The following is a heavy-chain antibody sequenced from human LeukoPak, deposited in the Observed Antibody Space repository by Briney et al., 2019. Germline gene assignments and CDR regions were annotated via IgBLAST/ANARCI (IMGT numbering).Heavy chain of an antibody. J-gene: IGHJ4*02. Sequence: PGGSLRLSCAASGFTFSDYYMSWIRQAPGKGLEWVSYISSSGSTIYYADSVKGRFTISRDNSKNTLYLQMNSLRAEDTAVYYCATYYDILTGFFDYWGQGTLVTVSS. V-gene: IGHV3-11*01. CDR2: ISSSGSTI. CDR1: GFTFSDYY. CDR3: ATYYDILTGFFDY. D-gene: IGHD3-9*01.